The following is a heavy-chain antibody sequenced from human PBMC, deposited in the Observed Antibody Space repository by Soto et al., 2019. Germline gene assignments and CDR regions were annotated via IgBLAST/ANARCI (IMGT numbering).Heavy chain of an antibody. CDR1: GGRLRTFW. V-gene: IGHV3-7*01. J-gene: IGHJ3*01. Sequence: AGGARRLRCGGSGGRLRTFWNTLGRQAPGKGLEWVANVDQGGSKKNYGDSVRDRFTIYRDNAKNSVYLQMNSLRPEDTALYLCVRDSSPDRLPVFYDALALCGQGTMVT. CDR3: VRDSSPDRLPVFYDALAL. CDR2: VDQGGSKK. D-gene: IGHD2-21*02.